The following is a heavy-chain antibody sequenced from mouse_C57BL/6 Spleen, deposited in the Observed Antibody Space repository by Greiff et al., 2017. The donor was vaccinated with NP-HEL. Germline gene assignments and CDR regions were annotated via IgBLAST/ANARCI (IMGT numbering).Heavy chain of an antibody. D-gene: IGHD2-2*01. CDR3: ARGYNYAMDY. Sequence: QVQLQQSGPELVKPGASVKLSCKASGYTFTSYDISWVQQRPGQGLEWIGWIYPRDGSTKYNEKFKGKATWTVDTSSSTAYMELHSLTSEDSAVYFCARGYNYAMDYWGQGTSVTVSS. V-gene: IGHV1-85*01. CDR2: IYPRDGST. CDR1: GYTFTSYD. J-gene: IGHJ4*01.